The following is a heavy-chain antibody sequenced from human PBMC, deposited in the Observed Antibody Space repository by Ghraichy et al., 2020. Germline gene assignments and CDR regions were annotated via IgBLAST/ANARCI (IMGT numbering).Heavy chain of an antibody. CDR1: GFTVSSNY. Sequence: LSLTCAASGFTVSSNYMSWVRQAPGKGLEWVSVIYSGGSTYYADSVKGRFTISRDNSKNTLYLQMNSLRAEDTAVYYCARWGRGWYGDYYYYGMDVWGQGTTVTVSS. CDR3: ARWGRGWYGDYYYYGMDV. J-gene: IGHJ6*02. CDR2: IYSGGST. D-gene: IGHD6-19*01. V-gene: IGHV3-53*01.